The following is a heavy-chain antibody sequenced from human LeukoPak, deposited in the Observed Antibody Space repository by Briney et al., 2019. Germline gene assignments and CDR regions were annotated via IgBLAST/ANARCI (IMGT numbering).Heavy chain of an antibody. Sequence: PSETLSLTCTVSGGSISSSSYYWGWIRQPPGKELEWIGSIYYSGSTYYNPSFKSRVTISVDTSKNQFSLKLSSVTAADTAVYYCARPPIAVAEGAEYFQHWGQGTLVTVSS. CDR1: GGSISSSSYY. V-gene: IGHV4-39*07. D-gene: IGHD6-19*01. CDR2: IYYSGST. J-gene: IGHJ1*01. CDR3: ARPPIAVAEGAEYFQH.